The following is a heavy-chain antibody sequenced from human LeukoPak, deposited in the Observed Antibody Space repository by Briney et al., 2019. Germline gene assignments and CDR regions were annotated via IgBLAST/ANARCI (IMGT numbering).Heavy chain of an antibody. CDR3: ASLAVAGTDPLDY. V-gene: IGHV4-34*01. CDR1: GGSFSGYY. J-gene: IGHJ4*02. CDR2: INHSGST. D-gene: IGHD6-19*01. Sequence: SETLSLTCAVYGGSFSGYYWSWIRQPPGKGLEWIGEINHSGSTNYNPSLKSRVTISVDTSKNQFSLKLSSVTAADTAVYYCASLAVAGTDPLDYWGQGTLVTVSS.